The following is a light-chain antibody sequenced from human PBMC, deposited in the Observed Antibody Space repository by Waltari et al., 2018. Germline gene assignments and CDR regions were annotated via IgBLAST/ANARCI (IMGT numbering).Light chain of an antibody. Sequence: ETVMTQSPATLSVPPGERAPLSCRASQNVNNNLAWYQQKPGQVPRLLIYDASTRATGIPARFSGSGSGTEFTLTISSLQSEDFAVYYCQQYDNWPGTFGHGTKVEIK. J-gene: IGKJ1*01. CDR2: DAS. V-gene: IGKV3-15*01. CDR3: QQYDNWPGT. CDR1: QNVNNN.